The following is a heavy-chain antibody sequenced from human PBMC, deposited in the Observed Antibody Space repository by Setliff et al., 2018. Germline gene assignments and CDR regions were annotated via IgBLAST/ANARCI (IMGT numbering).Heavy chain of an antibody. CDR3: ARSPPTVVVTAIQAIFDY. D-gene: IGHD2-21*02. V-gene: IGHV1-18*01. CDR1: GYTFTSYG. CDR2: ISTYNGKT. Sequence: GASVKVSCKASGYTFTSYGFSWVRQAPGQGLEWMGWISTYNGKTNYAQKLQGRLTMTTDTSTSTAYMELRSLRSDDTAVYYCARSPPTVVVTAIQAIFDYWGQGTLVTVSS. J-gene: IGHJ4*02.